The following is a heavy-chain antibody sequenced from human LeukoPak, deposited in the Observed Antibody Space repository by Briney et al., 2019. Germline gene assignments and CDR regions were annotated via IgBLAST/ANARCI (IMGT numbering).Heavy chain of an antibody. CDR1: GFAFTNAC. CDR2: IRSKNNGGTT. V-gene: IGHV3-15*01. J-gene: IGHJ4*02. CDR3: TTDPGYRGLYYFDY. Sequence: PGGSLRPSCAASGFAFTNACMSWVRRAPGEGLEWVGRIRSKNNGGTTDYAAPVRGRFSISRDDSKSTLYLQMNSLKTEDTAVYYCTTDPGYRGLYYFDYWGQGTLVTVSS. D-gene: IGHD5-12*01.